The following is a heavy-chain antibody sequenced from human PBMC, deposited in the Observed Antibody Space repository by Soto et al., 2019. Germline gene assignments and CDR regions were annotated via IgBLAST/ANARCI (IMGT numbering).Heavy chain of an antibody. Sequence: QMQLQESGPGLVKPSQTLSLTCTVSGGSISSGGYYWSWIRQLPGKGLEWMGYIYRSGNAYYNPSLESRLTISVDTSKNPFSLKLSSVTAADTAVYYCARQNYFSRGSFYYSGLDVWGHGTTVTVSS. CDR2: IYRSGNA. CDR3: ARQNYFSRGSFYYSGLDV. CDR1: GGSISSGGYY. J-gene: IGHJ6*02. V-gene: IGHV4-31*03. D-gene: IGHD3-3*01.